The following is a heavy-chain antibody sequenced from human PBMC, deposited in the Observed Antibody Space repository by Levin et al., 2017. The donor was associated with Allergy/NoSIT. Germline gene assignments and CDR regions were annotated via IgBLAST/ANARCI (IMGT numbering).Heavy chain of an antibody. CDR3: AKATGIAVAAGLRAYYYYGMDV. CDR2: ISGSGGST. D-gene: IGHD6-19*01. Sequence: EASVKVSCAASGFTFSSYAMSWVRQAPGKGLEWVSAISGSGGSTYYADSVKGRFTISRDNSKNTLYLQMNSLRAEDTAVYYCAKATGIAVAAGLRAYYYYGMDVWGQGTTVTVSS. V-gene: IGHV3-23*01. J-gene: IGHJ6*02. CDR1: GFTFSSYA.